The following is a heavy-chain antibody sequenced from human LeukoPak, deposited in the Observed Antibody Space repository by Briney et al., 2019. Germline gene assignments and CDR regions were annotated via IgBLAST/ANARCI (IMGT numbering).Heavy chain of an antibody. CDR2: IYYSGST. Sequence: SETLSLTCTVSGGSISSSSYYWGWIRQPPGKGLEWIGSIYYSGSTYYNPSLKSRVTISVDTSKNQFSLKLSSVTAADTAVYYCARLLRLGELPCGKFDYWGQGTLVTVSS. CDR3: ARLLRLGELPCGKFDY. J-gene: IGHJ4*02. CDR1: GGSISSSSYY. D-gene: IGHD3-16*02. V-gene: IGHV4-39*07.